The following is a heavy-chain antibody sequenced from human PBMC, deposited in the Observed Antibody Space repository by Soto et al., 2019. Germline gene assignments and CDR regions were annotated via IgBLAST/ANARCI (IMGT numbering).Heavy chain of an antibody. D-gene: IGHD3-22*01. V-gene: IGHV1-3*01. Sequence: ASVKVSCKASGYTFTSYAMHWVRQAPGQRLEWMGWINAGNGNTKYSQKFQGRVTITRDTSASTAYMELNSLRSEDTAVYYCAREGEYYYDSSGYANDAFDIWGQGTMVTVSS. J-gene: IGHJ3*02. CDR1: GYTFTSYA. CDR3: AREGEYYYDSSGYANDAFDI. CDR2: INAGNGNT.